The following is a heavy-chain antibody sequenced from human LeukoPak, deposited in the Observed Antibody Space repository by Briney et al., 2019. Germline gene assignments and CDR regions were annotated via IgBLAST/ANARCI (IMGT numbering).Heavy chain of an antibody. D-gene: IGHD3-10*02. Sequence: GSLRLSCAASGFTFDDYGMNWVRQAPGQGLEWVANINQDGSEKYYLDSAKGRFTISRDNARNSLYLQVNSLRAEDTAVYYCAELGITMIGGVWGKGTTVTISS. CDR1: GFTFDDYG. V-gene: IGHV3-7*01. CDR2: INQDGSEK. CDR3: AELGITMIGGV. J-gene: IGHJ6*04.